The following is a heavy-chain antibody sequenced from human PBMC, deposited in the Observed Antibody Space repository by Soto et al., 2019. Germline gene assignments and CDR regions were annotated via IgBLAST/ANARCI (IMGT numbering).Heavy chain of an antibody. CDR1: GFTLSGYW. J-gene: IGHJ5*02. V-gene: IGHV3-7*04. Sequence: EVQLVESGGGLVQPGGSLRLTCAASGFTLSGYWMSWVRQAPGKGLEWVANINKDGSDKRYVDSVKGRFTISRDNAKNLLYLQRNSLRAEDTAVYYWAGGGGNFDPWGQGTLVTVSS. D-gene: IGHD3-16*01. CDR3: AGGGGNFDP. CDR2: INKDGSDK.